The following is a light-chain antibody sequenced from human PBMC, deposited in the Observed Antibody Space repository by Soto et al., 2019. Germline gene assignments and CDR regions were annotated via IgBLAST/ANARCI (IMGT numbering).Light chain of an antibody. V-gene: IGKV3-15*01. CDR3: QQYKNWPL. CDR1: QSVRSH. CDR2: GAS. Sequence: TQSPATLSVSPGEGVTLSCRASQSVRSHLAWYQQKPGQPPRLLIYGASTRATGIPARFSGSGFGTEFTLTISSLQSEDFAVYYCQQYKNWPLFGQGTRLEI. J-gene: IGKJ5*01.